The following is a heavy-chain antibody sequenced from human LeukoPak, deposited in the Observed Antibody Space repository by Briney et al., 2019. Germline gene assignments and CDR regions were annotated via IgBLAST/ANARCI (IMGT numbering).Heavy chain of an antibody. CDR2: IWYDGSNR. J-gene: IGHJ4*02. CDR1: GLSLSNYG. V-gene: IGHV3-33*01. Sequence: GGSLRLSCAASGLSLSNYGMHWLRQAPGKGLEWVTVIWYDGSNRYFADSVKGRITISRDTSQNTVSLQMDSLRVEDTGVYYCARGTGAKRYYFDLWGQGIPVAVSS. CDR3: ARGTGAKRYYFDL.